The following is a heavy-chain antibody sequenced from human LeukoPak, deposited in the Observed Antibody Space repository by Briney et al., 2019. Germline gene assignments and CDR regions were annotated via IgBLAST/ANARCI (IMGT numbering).Heavy chain of an antibody. J-gene: IGHJ6*04. Sequence: LSETLSLTCTVSGGSISSSSYYWGWIRQPPGKGLEWIGYIYHSGSTYYNPSLKSRVTISVDRSKNQFSLKLSSVTAADTAVYYCAREGGAARTLDVWGKGTTVTVSS. CDR1: GGSISSSSYY. CDR3: AREGGAARTLDV. V-gene: IGHV4-39*07. CDR2: IYHSGST. D-gene: IGHD6-6*01.